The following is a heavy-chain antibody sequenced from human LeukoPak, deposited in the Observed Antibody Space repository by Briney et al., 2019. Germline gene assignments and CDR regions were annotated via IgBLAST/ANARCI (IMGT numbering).Heavy chain of an antibody. CDR2: ISNTAI. CDR1: GFTFTDYG. Sequence: GGSLRLSCATSGFTFTDYGMNWFRQAPGKGLEWVSYISNTAILYADSVKGRFTISRDNAKNSLYLQMNSLRAEDTALYYCAKGAGFYCFDYWGQGTLVTVSS. CDR3: AKGAGFYCFDY. D-gene: IGHD2-15*01. J-gene: IGHJ4*02. V-gene: IGHV3-48*04.